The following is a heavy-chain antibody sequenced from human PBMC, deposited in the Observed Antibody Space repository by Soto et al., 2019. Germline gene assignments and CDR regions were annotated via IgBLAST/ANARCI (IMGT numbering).Heavy chain of an antibody. D-gene: IGHD3-10*01. V-gene: IGHV4-59*01. CDR3: AGYGSGSYYTHNFDY. CDR2: IFYSGST. Sequence: SETLSLTCTVSGGSISSYYWSWIRQPPGKGLEWIGYIFYSGSTNYNPSLKSRVTISVDTSKNQFSLKLSSVTAADTAVYYCAGYGSGSYYTHNFDYWGQGTLVTVSS. CDR1: GGSISSYY. J-gene: IGHJ4*02.